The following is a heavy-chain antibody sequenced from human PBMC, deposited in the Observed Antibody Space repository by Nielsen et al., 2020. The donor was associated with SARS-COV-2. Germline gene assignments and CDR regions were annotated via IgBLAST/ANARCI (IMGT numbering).Heavy chain of an antibody. V-gene: IGHV3-74*01. CDR1: GFGLSNYW. Sequence: GGSLRLSCAASGFGLSNYWMYWVRQSPEKGLMWVAHIDYEGSLTSYADSVKGRFTISRDNAKNIVYLQMNSLRVEDTAVYYCARRNILGYWGQGTLVTVSS. CDR3: ARRNILGY. J-gene: IGHJ4*02. D-gene: IGHD3-9*01. CDR2: IDYEGSLT.